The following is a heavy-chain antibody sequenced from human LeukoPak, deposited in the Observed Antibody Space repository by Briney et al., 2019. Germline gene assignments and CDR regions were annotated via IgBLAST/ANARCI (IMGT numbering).Heavy chain of an antibody. Sequence: PGGSLRLSCAASGFTFSSYGMHWVRQAPGKGLEWVAVIWYDGSNKYYADSVKGRFTISRDNSKYTLYLQMNSLRADDTAVYYCARHLHYYGSGNYYYYFYAMDVWGQGTTVTVSS. CDR3: ARHLHYYGSGNYYYYFYAMDV. V-gene: IGHV3-33*01. CDR2: IWYDGSNK. J-gene: IGHJ6*02. CDR1: GFTFSSYG. D-gene: IGHD3-10*01.